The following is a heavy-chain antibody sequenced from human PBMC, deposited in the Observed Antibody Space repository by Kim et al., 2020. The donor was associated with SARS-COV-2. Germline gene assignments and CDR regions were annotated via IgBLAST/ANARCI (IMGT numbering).Heavy chain of an antibody. V-gene: IGHV3-23*01. D-gene: IGHD3-10*01. J-gene: IGHJ6*02. CDR2: ISGSGGST. CDR1: GFTFSSYG. CDR3: AKTVQYGSGSYYYYYYGMDV. Sequence: GGSLRLSCAASGFTFSSYGMSWVRQAPGKGLEWVSAISGSGGSTYYADSVKGRFTSSRDNSKNTLHLQMNGLRAEDTAVYYCAKTVQYGSGSYYYYYYGMDVWGQGTTVTVSS.